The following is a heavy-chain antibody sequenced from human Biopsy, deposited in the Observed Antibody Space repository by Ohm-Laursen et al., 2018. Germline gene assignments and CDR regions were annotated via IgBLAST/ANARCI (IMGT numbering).Heavy chain of an antibody. V-gene: IGHV4-34*08. J-gene: IGHJ4*02. Sequence: GTLSLTCTVFGKTFSDYHWSWIRQPPGKGLEWIGQINQAGTTNYNPSLKSRVSISADASKYEVSLRLTSVTAADTAVYLCGNEVHGRDYWGLGAQVTVSS. D-gene: IGHD2-15*01. CDR2: INQAGTT. CDR3: GNEVHGRDY. CDR1: GKTFSDYH.